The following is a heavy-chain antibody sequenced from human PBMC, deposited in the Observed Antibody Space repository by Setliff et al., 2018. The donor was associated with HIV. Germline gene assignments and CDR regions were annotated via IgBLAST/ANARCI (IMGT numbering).Heavy chain of an antibody. CDR2: IYHSGST. CDR1: GFSISTNYY. Sequence: SETLSLTCAVSGFSISTNYYWGWIRQPPGKGLDWIGSIYHSGSTYYNPSLKSRVTISVDTSKNQFSLELSSVTAADTAIFYRARHSGGDQLLREFDYWGQGTLVTVSS. V-gene: IGHV4-38-2*01. J-gene: IGHJ4*02. D-gene: IGHD2-2*01. CDR3: ARHSGGDQLLREFDY.